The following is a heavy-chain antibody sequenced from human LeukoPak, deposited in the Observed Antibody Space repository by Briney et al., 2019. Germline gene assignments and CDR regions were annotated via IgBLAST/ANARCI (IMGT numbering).Heavy chain of an antibody. Sequence: RGSLRLSCAASGFTFSSYWMHWVRQAPGKGLVWVSRIHSDGSSTSYADSVRGRFTISRDDAKSTLYLQMNSLRAEDTAVYYCARSGWPYYFDYWGQGTLVTVSS. V-gene: IGHV3-74*01. J-gene: IGHJ4*02. CDR2: IHSDGSST. CDR3: ARSGWPYYFDY. D-gene: IGHD3-22*01. CDR1: GFTFSSYW.